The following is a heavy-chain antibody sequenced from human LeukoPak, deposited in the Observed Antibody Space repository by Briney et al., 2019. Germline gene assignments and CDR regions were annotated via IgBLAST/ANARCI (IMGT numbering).Heavy chain of an antibody. CDR1: GYTLTELS. J-gene: IGHJ4*02. CDR2: FDPEDGET. V-gene: IGHV1-24*01. Sequence: ASVKVSCKVSGYTLTELSMHWVRQAPGKALEWMGGFDPEDGETIYAQKFQGRVTMTEDTSTDTAYMELSSLRSEDTAVYYCAKGPLRGTAAAIDYWGQGTLVTVSS. D-gene: IGHD2-2*01. CDR3: AKGPLRGTAAAIDY.